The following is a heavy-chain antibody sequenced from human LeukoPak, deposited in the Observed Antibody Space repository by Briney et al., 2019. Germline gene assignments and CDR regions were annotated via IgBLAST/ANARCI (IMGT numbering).Heavy chain of an antibody. CDR1: GGSISSSNW. V-gene: IGHV4-4*02. CDR3: ARHVDSSGYYYVRWAIDY. Sequence: KPSETLSLTCAVSGGSISSSNWWSWVRQPPGKGLEWIGEIYHSGSTNYNPSLKSRVTISVDTSKNQFSLKLSSVTAADTAVYYCARHVDSSGYYYVRWAIDYWGQGTLVTVSS. D-gene: IGHD3-22*01. CDR2: IYHSGST. J-gene: IGHJ4*02.